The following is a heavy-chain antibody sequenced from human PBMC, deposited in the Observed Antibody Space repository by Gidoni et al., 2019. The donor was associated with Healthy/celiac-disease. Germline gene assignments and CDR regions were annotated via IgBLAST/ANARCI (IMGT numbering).Heavy chain of an antibody. CDR1: GGSISSSSYY. D-gene: IGHD2-15*01. CDR2: FYYSGST. V-gene: IGHV4-39*01. J-gene: IGHJ5*02. CDR3: ARHLRHCSGGSCYWFDP. Sequence: QLQLQESGPGLVKPSETLSLPCTVPGGSISSSSYYWGWIRQPPGKGLEWIGRFYYSGSTYYNPSLKSRVTRSVDTSKNQFSLKLSSVTAADMAVYYCARHLRHCSGGSCYWFDPWGQGTLVTVSS.